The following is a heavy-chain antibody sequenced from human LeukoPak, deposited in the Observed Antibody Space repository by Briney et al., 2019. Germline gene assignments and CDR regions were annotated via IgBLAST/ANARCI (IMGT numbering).Heavy chain of an antibody. CDR2: ISYDGSNK. CDR1: GFTFSSYA. J-gene: IGHJ6*02. CDR3: ARGGMAAAGTYYYYGMDV. V-gene: IGHV3-30*04. Sequence: GGSLRLSCAASGFTFSSYAMHWVRQAPGKGLVWVAVISYDGSNKYYADSVKGRFTISRDNSKNTLYLQMNSLRAEDTAVYYCARGGMAAAGTYYYYGMDVWGQGTTVTVSS. D-gene: IGHD6-13*01.